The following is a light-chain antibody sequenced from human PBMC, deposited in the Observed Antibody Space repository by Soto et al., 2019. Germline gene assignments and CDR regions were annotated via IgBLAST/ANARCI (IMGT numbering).Light chain of an antibody. V-gene: IGLV2-14*01. Sequence: QSALTQPASVSGSPGQSVTISCTGTSSDVGGYNYVSWYQQHPGKAPKLMIYDVRNRPSGVSNRFSGSKSGNTASLTISGLQAEDEEDYYCSSYTSSSNLVVFGGGTKLTVL. CDR1: SSDVGGYNY. CDR3: SSYTSSSNLVV. J-gene: IGLJ2*01. CDR2: DVR.